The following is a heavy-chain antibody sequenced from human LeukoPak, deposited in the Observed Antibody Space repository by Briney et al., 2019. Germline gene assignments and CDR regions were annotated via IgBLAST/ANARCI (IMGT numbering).Heavy chain of an antibody. J-gene: IGHJ5*02. D-gene: IGHD6-13*01. CDR2: IYYSGST. CDR1: GGSISSYY. CDR3: ARQRRQSSSWYQNWFDP. V-gene: IGHV4-39*01. Sequence: PSETLSLTCTVSGGSISSYYWGWIRQPPGKGLEWIGSIYYSGSTYYNPSLKSRVTISVDTSKNQFSLKLSSVTAADTAVYYCARQRRQSSSWYQNWFDPWGQGTLVTVSS.